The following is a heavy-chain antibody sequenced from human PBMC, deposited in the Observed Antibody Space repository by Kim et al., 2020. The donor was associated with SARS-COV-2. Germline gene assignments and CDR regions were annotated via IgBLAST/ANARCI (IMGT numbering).Heavy chain of an antibody. V-gene: IGHV3-23*01. D-gene: IGHD3-22*01. CDR3: AKDQGKTNYYDSSGYSLDAFDS. J-gene: IGHJ3*02. Sequence: GGSLRLSCAASGFTFSSYAMSWVRQAPGKGLKWVSAISGSGGSTYYADSLKGRFTISRDNSKNTLYLQMNSLRAEDTAEYYCAKDQGKTNYYDSSGYSLDAFDSWGQGTMGTDSS. CDR2: ISGSGGST. CDR1: GFTFSSYA.